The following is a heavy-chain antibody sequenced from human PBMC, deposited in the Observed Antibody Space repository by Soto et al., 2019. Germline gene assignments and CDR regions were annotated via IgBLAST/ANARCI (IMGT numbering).Heavy chain of an antibody. D-gene: IGHD3-10*01. Sequence: QVQLVESGGGVVQPGRSLRLSCAASGFTFSSYAMHWVRQAPGKGLEWVAVISYDGSNKYYADSVKGRFTISRDNSKNPLYLQMNSRGAEDTAVYSCAREGGPGGWFGESAFDYWGQGTLVTVSS. CDR1: GFTFSSYA. CDR2: ISYDGSNK. J-gene: IGHJ4*02. V-gene: IGHV3-30-3*01. CDR3: AREGGPGGWFGESAFDY.